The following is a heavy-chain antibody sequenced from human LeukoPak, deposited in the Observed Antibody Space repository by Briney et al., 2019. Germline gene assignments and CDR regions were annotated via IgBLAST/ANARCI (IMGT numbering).Heavy chain of an antibody. D-gene: IGHD3-10*01. CDR1: GYTFTGYY. V-gene: IGHV1-2*02. CDR2: INPNSGGT. J-gene: IGHJ5*02. CDR3: ARESDRRVRGVINWFDP. Sequence: ASVKVCCKASGYTFTGYYMHWVRQAPGQGLEWMGWINPNSGGTNYAQKFQGRVTMTRDTSISTAYMELSRLRSDDTAVYYCARESDRRVRGVINWFDPWGQGTLVTVSS.